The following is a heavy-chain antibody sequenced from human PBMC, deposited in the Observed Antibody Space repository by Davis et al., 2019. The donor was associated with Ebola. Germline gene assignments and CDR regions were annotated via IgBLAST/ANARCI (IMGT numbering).Heavy chain of an antibody. CDR3: ARDGPRNDFWSGYYRYYYYYYMDV. J-gene: IGHJ6*03. CDR1: GFTFSNYA. Sequence: GESLKISCAASGFTFSNYAMNWVRQAPGKGLEWVSSISSSSSYIYYADSVKGRFTISRDNAKNTLFLQMNSLRAEDTAVYYCARDGPRNDFWSGYYRYYYYYYMDVWGKGTTVTVSS. CDR2: ISSSSSYI. D-gene: IGHD3-3*01. V-gene: IGHV3-21*01.